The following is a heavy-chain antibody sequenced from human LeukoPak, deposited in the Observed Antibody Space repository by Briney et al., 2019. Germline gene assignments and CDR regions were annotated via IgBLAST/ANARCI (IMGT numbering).Heavy chain of an antibody. D-gene: IGHD6-19*01. V-gene: IGHV4-34*01. CDR1: AGPISGYY. CDR2: INHSGST. J-gene: IGHJ4*02. CDR3: ASRPLAVYSSGWVYYFDY. Sequence: SETLSLTCTVSAGPISGYYWSWIRQPPGKGLEWIGEINHSGSTNYNPSLKSRVTISVDTSKNQFSLKLSSVTAADTAVYYCASRPLAVYSSGWVYYFDYWGQGTLVTVSS.